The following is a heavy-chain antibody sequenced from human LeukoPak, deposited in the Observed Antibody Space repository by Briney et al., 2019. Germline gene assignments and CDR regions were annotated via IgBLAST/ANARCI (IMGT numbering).Heavy chain of an antibody. CDR1: GFTFSSYA. CDR2: ISYDGSNK. J-gene: IGHJ4*02. D-gene: IGHD6-19*01. V-gene: IGHV3-30*04. Sequence: PGGSLRLSCAASGFTFSSYAMHWVRQAPGKGLEWVAVISYDGSNKYYADSVKGRFTISRDNSKNTLYLQMNSLRAEDTAVYYCAIGWFDYWGQGTLVTVSS. CDR3: AIGWFDY.